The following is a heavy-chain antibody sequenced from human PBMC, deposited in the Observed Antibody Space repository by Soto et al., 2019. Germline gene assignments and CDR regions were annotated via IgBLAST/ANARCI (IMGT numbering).Heavy chain of an antibody. CDR1: GFTFSSYA. V-gene: IGHV3-23*01. CDR3: AKGRAMTGNGATYYIDY. Sequence: GGSLRLSCAASGFTFSSYAMSWVRQAPGKGLEWVSAISGSGGGTYYADSVKGRFTISRDNSKNTLYLQMNSLRAEDTAVYYCAKGRAMTGNGATYYIDYWGQGTLVTVSS. J-gene: IGHJ4*02. CDR2: ISGSGGGT. D-gene: IGHD3-9*01.